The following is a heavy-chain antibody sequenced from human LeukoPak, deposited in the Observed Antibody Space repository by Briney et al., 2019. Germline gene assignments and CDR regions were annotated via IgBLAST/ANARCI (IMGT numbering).Heavy chain of an antibody. V-gene: IGHV3-48*01. Sequence: GGSLRLSCAASGFAFSSYTMSWVRRAPGKGLEWASYITGSSSTTYYADSVKGRFTISRDNANSSLYLQMNSLRAEDTAVYYCARRGSSSSLDYWGQGTLVTVSS. J-gene: IGHJ4*02. CDR2: ITGSSSTT. D-gene: IGHD6-6*01. CDR3: ARRGSSSSLDY. CDR1: GFAFSSYT.